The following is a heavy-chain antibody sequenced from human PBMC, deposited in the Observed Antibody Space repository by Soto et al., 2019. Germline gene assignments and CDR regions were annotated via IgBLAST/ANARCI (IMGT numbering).Heavy chain of an antibody. J-gene: IGHJ1*01. CDR3: AKDRPNYFGSPWGYYEPGGDC. Sequence: PGGSLRLSCAASGFDFRTYAMSWVRPAPGRGLEWVSPITGSGNTPFYPDSLRSRFTISRDNSKNTLYLQMNDLRVEDTALYYCAKDRPNYFGSPWGYYEPGGDCWGQGTLVTVSS. CDR1: GFDFRTYA. D-gene: IGHD3-10*01. V-gene: IGHV3-23*01. CDR2: ITGSGNTP.